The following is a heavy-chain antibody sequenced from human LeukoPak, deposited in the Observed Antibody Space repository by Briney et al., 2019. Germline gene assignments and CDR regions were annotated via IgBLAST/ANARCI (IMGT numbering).Heavy chain of an antibody. CDR3: ARVWDYDILTGYYRDGNWFDP. CDR1: GGSISSSSYY. CDR2: IYYSGST. V-gene: IGHV4-39*07. J-gene: IGHJ5*02. D-gene: IGHD3-9*01. Sequence: SETLSLTCTVSGGSISSSSYYWGWIRQPPGKGLEWIGSIYYSGSTYYNPSLKSRVTISVDTSKNQFSLKLSSVTAADTAVYYCARVWDYDILTGYYRDGNWFDPWGQGTLVTVSS.